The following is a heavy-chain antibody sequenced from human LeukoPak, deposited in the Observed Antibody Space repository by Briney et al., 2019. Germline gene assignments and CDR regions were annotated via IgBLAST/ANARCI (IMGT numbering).Heavy chain of an antibody. J-gene: IGHJ3*02. CDR3: ASYSSSWAYDAFGI. CDR1: GGTFSSYA. V-gene: IGHV1-69*13. Sequence: ASVKVSCKASGGTFSSYAISWVRQAPGQGLEWMGGIIPIFGTANYAQKFQGRVTITADESTSTAYMELSSLRSEDTAVYYCASYSSSWAYDAFGIWGQGTMVTVSS. D-gene: IGHD6-13*01. CDR2: IIPIFGTA.